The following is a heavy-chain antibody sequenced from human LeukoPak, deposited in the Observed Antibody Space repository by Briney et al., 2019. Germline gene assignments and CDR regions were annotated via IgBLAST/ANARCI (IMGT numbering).Heavy chain of an antibody. CDR1: GGSFSGYY. CDR3: ARRGWRGAFDI. J-gene: IGHJ3*02. D-gene: IGHD3-10*01. V-gene: IGHV4-34*01. CDR2: INHSGST. Sequence: SETLSLTCAVYGGSFSGYYWSWIRQPPGKGLEWIGEINHSGSTNYNPSLKSRVTISVDTSKNQFSLKLGSVTAADTAVYYCARRGWRGAFDIWGQGTMVTVSS.